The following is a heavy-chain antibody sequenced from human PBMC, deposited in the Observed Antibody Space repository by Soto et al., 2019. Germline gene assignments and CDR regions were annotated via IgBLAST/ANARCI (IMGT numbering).Heavy chain of an antibody. CDR3: ARDRGYSYGTWGLDY. D-gene: IGHD5-18*01. J-gene: IGHJ4*02. CDR1: GFTFSSHS. CDR2: ISSNSGHI. V-gene: IGHV3-21*01. Sequence: EVQLVESGGGLVKPGGSLRVSCAASGFTFSSHSMNWVRQAPGKGLEWVSSISSNSGHIYYADSVKGRFTISRDNAKSSLYLQMNSLRAEDTAVYYCARDRGYSYGTWGLDYWGQGTLVSVSS.